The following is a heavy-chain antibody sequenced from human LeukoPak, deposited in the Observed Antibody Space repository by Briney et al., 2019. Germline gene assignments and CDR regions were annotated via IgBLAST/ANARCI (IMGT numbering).Heavy chain of an antibody. D-gene: IGHD5-12*01. CDR2: ISAYNGNT. V-gene: IGHV1-18*01. Sequence: GASVKVSCKASGYTFTRYGISWVRQAPGQGLEWMGWISAYNGNTNYAQKLQGRVTMTTDTSTSTAYMELRSLRSDDTAVYYGARIKWLEQHLDYWGQGTLVTVSS. CDR3: ARIKWLEQHLDY. CDR1: GYTFTRYG. J-gene: IGHJ4*02.